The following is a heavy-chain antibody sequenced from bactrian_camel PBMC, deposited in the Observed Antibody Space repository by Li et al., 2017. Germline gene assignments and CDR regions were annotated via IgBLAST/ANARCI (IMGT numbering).Heavy chain of an antibody. J-gene: IGHJ6*01. CDR1: RYGTR. CDR3: GADFPCLTSIAYGLAGNFRS. CDR2: ITSLPSLFRAT. V-gene: IGHV3S6*01. D-gene: IGHD1*01. Sequence: HVQLVESGGGSAQTGGSLRLSCAASRYGTRMAWFRQAPGKEVEWVAGITSLPSLFRATSYADSVKGRFIISRDNAKNTLYLQMNSLKPEDTAMYYCGADFPCLTSIAYGLAGNFRSWGQGTQVTV.